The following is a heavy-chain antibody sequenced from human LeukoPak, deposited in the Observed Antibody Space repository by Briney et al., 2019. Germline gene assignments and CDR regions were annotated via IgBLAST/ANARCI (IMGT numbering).Heavy chain of an antibody. CDR3: AREPGIAVAGYAFYY. J-gene: IGHJ4*02. CDR1: GGTFSSYA. CDR2: IFPIFGTA. D-gene: IGHD6-19*01. Sequence: GSSVKVSCKASGGTFSSYAISWVRQAPGQGLEWMGGIFPIFGTANYAQKFQSRVTITADESTSTAYIELSRLRSEETAVYYCAREPGIAVAGYAFYYWGQGTLVTVSS. V-gene: IGHV1-69*01.